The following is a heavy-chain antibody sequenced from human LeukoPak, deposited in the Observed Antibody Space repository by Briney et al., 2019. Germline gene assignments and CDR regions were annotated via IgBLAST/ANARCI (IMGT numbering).Heavy chain of an antibody. CDR2: IYYSGST. V-gene: IGHV4-59*01. CDR1: GGSISSYY. D-gene: IGHD3-22*01. CDR3: AGTVIVGGLDAFDI. Sequence: SETLSRTCTVSGGSISSYYWSWLRQPPGKGLEWIGYIYYSGSTNYNPSLKSRVTISVDTSKNQFSLKLSSVTAADTAVYYCAGTVIVGGLDAFDIWGQGTMVTVSS. J-gene: IGHJ3*02.